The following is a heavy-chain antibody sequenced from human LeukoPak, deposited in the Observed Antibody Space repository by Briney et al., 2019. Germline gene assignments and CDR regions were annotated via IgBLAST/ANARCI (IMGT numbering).Heavy chain of an antibody. CDR1: GGSSSGYY. CDR3: ATYRRRGPLLWFGELLSGFDY. V-gene: IGHV4-34*01. D-gene: IGHD3-10*01. CDR2: INHSGST. J-gene: IGHJ4*02. Sequence: PSETLSLTCAVYGGSSSGYYWSWIRQPPGKGLEWIGEINHSGSTNYNPSLKSRVTISVDTSKNQFSLKLSSVTAADTAVYYCATYRRRGPLLWFGELLSGFDYWGQGTLVTVSS.